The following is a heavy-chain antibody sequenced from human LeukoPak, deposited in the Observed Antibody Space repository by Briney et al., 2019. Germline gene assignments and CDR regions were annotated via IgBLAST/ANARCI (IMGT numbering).Heavy chain of an antibody. CDR2: ISYDGSNK. Sequence: PGGSLRLSCAASGFTFSSYAMHWVRQAPGKGLEWVAVISYDGSNKYYADSVKGRFTISRDNSENTLYLQMNSLRAEDTAVYYCARDGSRDGYNFSYWGQGTLVTVSS. CDR3: ARDGSRDGYNFSY. D-gene: IGHD5-24*01. V-gene: IGHV3-30*04. J-gene: IGHJ4*02. CDR1: GFTFSSYA.